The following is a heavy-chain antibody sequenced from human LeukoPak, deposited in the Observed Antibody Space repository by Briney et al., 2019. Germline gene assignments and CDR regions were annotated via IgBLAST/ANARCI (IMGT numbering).Heavy chain of an antibody. J-gene: IGHJ4*02. D-gene: IGHD3-10*01. V-gene: IGHV3-43*02. CDR3: AKDIRGYSVNFDY. CDR2: ISGDGGNT. CDR1: GFTFDDYA. Sequence: QPGGSLRLSCAASGFTFDDYAIHWVRQAPGKGLEWVSLISGDGGNTNYADSVKGRFNISRDNSKNSLYLQMNGLRTEDTALYYCAKDIRGYSVNFDYWGQGTLVTVSS.